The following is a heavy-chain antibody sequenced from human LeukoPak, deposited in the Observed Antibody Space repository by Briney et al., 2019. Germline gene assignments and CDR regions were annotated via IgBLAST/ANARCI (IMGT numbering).Heavy chain of an antibody. V-gene: IGHV3-23*01. Sequence: GGSLRLSCTASKFTFSNYAMSWVRQAPGKGLEWVSVISGSGGSTYYADSVKGRFTISRDNPKDTLFLQMNSLRTEDTAVHYCAKRSNFWTGYLDYWGQGTLVTVSS. CDR3: AKRSNFWTGYLDY. CDR1: KFTFSNYA. CDR2: ISGSGGST. D-gene: IGHD3/OR15-3a*01. J-gene: IGHJ4*02.